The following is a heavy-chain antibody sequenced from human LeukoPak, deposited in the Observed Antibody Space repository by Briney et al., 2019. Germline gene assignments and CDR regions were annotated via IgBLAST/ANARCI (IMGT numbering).Heavy chain of an antibody. D-gene: IGHD2-2*01. CDR1: GGSISSYY. CDR3: ATFPQSSSSYWYFDL. J-gene: IGHJ2*01. Sequence: SETLSLTCTVSGGSISSYYWSWIRQPAGKGLEWIGRIYTSGSTNYNPSLKSRVTISVDMSKNQFSLKLSSVTAADTAVYYCATFPQSSSSYWYFDLWGRGTLVTVSS. CDR2: IYTSGST. V-gene: IGHV4-4*07.